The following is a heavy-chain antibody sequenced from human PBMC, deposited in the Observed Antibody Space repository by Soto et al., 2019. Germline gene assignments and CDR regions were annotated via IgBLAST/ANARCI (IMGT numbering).Heavy chain of an antibody. CDR1: GGSISSGGYS. J-gene: IGHJ5*02. CDR3: ATVPGP. V-gene: IGHV4-30-2*01. CDR2: IYHSGST. Sequence: QLRLQESGSGLVKPSQTLALTCAVSGGSISSGGYSWSWIRQPPEKGLEWIGYIYHSGSTYYNPSLKSRVTISVDRSKNQFSLKLSSVTAADTAVYYCATVPGPWGQGTVVTVSS.